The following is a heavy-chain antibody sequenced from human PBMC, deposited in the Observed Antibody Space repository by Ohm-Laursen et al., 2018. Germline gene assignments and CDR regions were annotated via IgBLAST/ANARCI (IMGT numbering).Heavy chain of an antibody. J-gene: IGHJ6*02. Sequence: TLSLTCIVSGGSISSYYWSWIRQPPGKGLEWIGYIYYSGSTNYNSSLKSRVTISVDTSKTQFSLKLSSVTAADTAVYYCARDRGGYYGSGHYYGMDVWGQGTTVTVSS. CDR3: ARDRGGYYGSGHYYGMDV. CDR1: GGSISSYY. CDR2: IYYSGST. D-gene: IGHD3-10*01. V-gene: IGHV4-59*01.